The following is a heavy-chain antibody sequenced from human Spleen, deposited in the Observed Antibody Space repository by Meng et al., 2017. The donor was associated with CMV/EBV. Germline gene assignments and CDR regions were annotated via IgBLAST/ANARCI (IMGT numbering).Heavy chain of an antibody. CDR2: ISGTGGTT. CDR3: ARGDSSTSWLVFDY. D-gene: IGHD6-13*01. J-gene: IGHJ4*02. CDR1: GFTFNSYA. Sequence: ASGFTFNSYAMTWVRQAPGKGLEWVSTISGTGGTTYYADSVKGRFTISRDDSRNTLYLQMNSLRVEDTAVFYCARGDSSTSWLVFDYWGLGTLVTVSS. V-gene: IGHV3-23*01.